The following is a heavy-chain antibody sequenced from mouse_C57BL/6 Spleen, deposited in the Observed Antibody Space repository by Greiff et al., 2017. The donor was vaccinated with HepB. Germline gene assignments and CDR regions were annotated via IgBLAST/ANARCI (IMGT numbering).Heavy chain of an antibody. CDR1: GYPFTDYE. Sequence: VQLQQSGAELVRPGASVTLSCKASGYPFTDYEMHWVKQTPVHGLAWIGAIDPETGGTAYNQKFKGKAILTADKSSSTAYMELRSLTSEDSAVYYCTPWGYYNFDYWGQGTTLTVSS. CDR3: TPWGYYNFDY. J-gene: IGHJ2*01. CDR2: IDPETGGT. V-gene: IGHV1-15*01. D-gene: IGHD2-3*01.